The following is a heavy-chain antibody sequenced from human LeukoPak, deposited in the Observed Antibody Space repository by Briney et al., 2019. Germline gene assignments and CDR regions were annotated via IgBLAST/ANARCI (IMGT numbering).Heavy chain of an antibody. CDR1: GYSFSSYW. Sequence: GESLQIYCKASGYSFSSYWIGWVRQMPGKGLEWMAIINPGDYDARYSPSFQGQVTVSADRSISTAYMQWSTLKASDTATYYCTKAPTSSLSFFDFWGQGPLVTFSS. J-gene: IGHJ4*02. V-gene: IGHV5-51*01. CDR3: TKAPTSSLSFFDF. D-gene: IGHD5-24*01. CDR2: INPGDYDA.